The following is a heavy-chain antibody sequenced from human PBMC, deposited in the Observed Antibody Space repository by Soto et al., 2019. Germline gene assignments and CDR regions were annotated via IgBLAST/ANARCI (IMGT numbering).Heavy chain of an antibody. V-gene: IGHV4-30-4*01. Sequence: SETLSLTCTVSGGSISSGDYYWSWIRQPPGKGLEWIGYIYYSGSTYYNPSLKSRVTISVDTSKSQFSLKLSSVTAADTAVYYCASAITSPRYYYDSSGYYYEGITLYYFDYWGQGTRGTVS. CDR1: GGSISSGDYY. CDR2: IYYSGST. J-gene: IGHJ4*02. D-gene: IGHD3-22*01. CDR3: ASAITSPRYYYDSSGYYYEGITLYYFDY.